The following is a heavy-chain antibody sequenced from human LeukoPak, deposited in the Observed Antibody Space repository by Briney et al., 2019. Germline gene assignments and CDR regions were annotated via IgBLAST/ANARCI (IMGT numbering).Heavy chain of an antibody. Sequence: GSLRLSCAISGLTFHDYAMTWVRQAPGKGLEWVSTIVGDSSKTYYADSVKGRFTISRDNSNYMLFLHMNNLRAEDTAIYYCAKQPYNYYYLDVWGKGTTVTVSS. V-gene: IGHV3-23*01. CDR2: IVGDSSKT. CDR1: GLTFHDYA. D-gene: IGHD2-21*01. J-gene: IGHJ6*03. CDR3: AKQPYNYYYLDV.